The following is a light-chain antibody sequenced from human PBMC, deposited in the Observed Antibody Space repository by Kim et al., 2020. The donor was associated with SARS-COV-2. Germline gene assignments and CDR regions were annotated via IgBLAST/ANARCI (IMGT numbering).Light chain of an antibody. J-gene: IGKJ2*01. CDR3: QQYYTTPYT. CDR1: QSVLYSSNNQNY. Sequence: TATINCKSTQSVLYSSNNQNYFAWYQQKPGQSPKLLIYWASTRQSGVPDRFCGSGSGTDFTLAISSLLAEDVAVYYCQQYYTTPYTFGQGTKLEI. CDR2: WAS. V-gene: IGKV4-1*01.